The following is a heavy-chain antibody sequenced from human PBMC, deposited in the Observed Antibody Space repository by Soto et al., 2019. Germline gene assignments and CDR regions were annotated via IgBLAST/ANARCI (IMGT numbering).Heavy chain of an antibody. CDR1: GFTFSSYS. V-gene: IGHV3-21*01. J-gene: IGHJ6*02. D-gene: IGHD3-10*01. CDR2: ISSSSSYI. Sequence: GGSLRLSCAASGFTFSSYSMNWVRQAPGKGLEWVSSISSSSSYIYYADSVKGRFTISRDNAKNSLYLQMNSLRAEDTAVYYCARERGYYYGMDVWGQRTTVTVSS. CDR3: ARERGYYYGMDV.